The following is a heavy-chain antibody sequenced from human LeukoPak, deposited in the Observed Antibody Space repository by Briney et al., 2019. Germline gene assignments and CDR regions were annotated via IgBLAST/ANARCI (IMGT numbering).Heavy chain of an antibody. CDR1: GGSFSGHY. J-gene: IGHJ4*02. CDR3: ARGRRVAIDY. V-gene: IGHV4-34*01. Sequence: SETLSLTCAVYGGSFSGHYWSWIRQPPGKGLEWIGEINHSGSTNYNPSLKSRVTISVDTSKNQFSLKLSSVTAADTAVYYCARGRRVAIDYWGQGTLVTVSS. D-gene: IGHD5-12*01. CDR2: INHSGST.